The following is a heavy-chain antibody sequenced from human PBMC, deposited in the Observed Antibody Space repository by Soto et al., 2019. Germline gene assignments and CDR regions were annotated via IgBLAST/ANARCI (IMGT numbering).Heavy chain of an antibody. CDR1: GFTFSSYA. CDR2: ISGSGGST. J-gene: IGHJ4*02. V-gene: IGHV3-23*01. D-gene: IGHD2-21*02. Sequence: EVQLLESGGGLVQPGGSLRLSCAASGFTFSSYAMSWVRQAPGKGLEWVSAISGSGGSTYYADSVKGRFTISRDNSKNTLYLQMNSLRAEDTAVYYCAKDGHIVVVTAIPDAFDYWGQGALVPVSS. CDR3: AKDGHIVVVTAIPDAFDY.